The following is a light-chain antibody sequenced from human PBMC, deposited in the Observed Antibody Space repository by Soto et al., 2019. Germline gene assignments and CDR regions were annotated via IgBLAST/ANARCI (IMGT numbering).Light chain of an antibody. J-gene: IGKJ3*01. CDR1: QSVSSN. CDR3: QQGNNWPIFT. Sequence: EIVMTQSPATLSVSPGERVTLSCRASQSVSSNLVWYHQKPGQAPRLLXYDTSNRATGIPARFSGSGSRTDFTLTISSLEPEDFAVYYCQQGNNWPIFTFGPGTKVDIK. V-gene: IGKV3-11*01. CDR2: DTS.